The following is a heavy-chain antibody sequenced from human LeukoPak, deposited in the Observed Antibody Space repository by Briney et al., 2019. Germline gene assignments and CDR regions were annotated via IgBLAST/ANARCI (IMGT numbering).Heavy chain of an antibody. CDR3: ARLYDSGWSYFDS. CDR1: EFTVSNNY. D-gene: IGHD6-19*01. J-gene: IGHJ4*02. CDR2: IYGGGST. Sequence: GGSLTLSCAASEFTVSNNYMSWARQAPGKGLEWVSVIYGGGSTYYADSVKGRCTISRDNSKNTLYLQMNSLRAEDTAMYYCARLYDSGWSYFDSWGQGTLVTVSS. V-gene: IGHV3-66*01.